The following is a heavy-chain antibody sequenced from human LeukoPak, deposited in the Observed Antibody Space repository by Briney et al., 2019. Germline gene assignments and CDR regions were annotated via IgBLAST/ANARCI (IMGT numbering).Heavy chain of an antibody. CDR1: GYTFTSYD. D-gene: IGHD2-2*01. V-gene: IGHV1-8*01. J-gene: IGHJ4*02. CDR2: MNTNNGNT. CDR3: ARGGYCSSTSCYVDY. Sequence: GASVKVSCKASGYTFTSYDINWVRQAPGQGLEWMGWMNTNNGNTGYAQKFQGRVTMTRSTSISTAYMELNSLRSEDTAVYYCARGGYCSSTSCYVDYWGQGTLVTVSS.